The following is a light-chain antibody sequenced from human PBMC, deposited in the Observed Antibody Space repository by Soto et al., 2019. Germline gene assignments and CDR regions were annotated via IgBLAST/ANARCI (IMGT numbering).Light chain of an antibody. CDR3: QQYNNWPRT. CDR2: ATS. CDR1: QSVSSSY. V-gene: IGKV3-20*01. Sequence: EIVLTQSPGTLSLSPGERATLSCRASQSVSSSYLAWYQQKPGQAPRLLIYATSTRATGIPAKFSGSGSGTDFTLTISSLEPEDFALYYCQQYNNWPRTFGQGTKVDIK. J-gene: IGKJ1*01.